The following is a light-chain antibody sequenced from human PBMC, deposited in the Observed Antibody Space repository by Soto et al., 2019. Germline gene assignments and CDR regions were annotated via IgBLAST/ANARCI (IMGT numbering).Light chain of an antibody. CDR2: EVS. J-gene: IGKJ4*01. CDR1: QSLLHITGETF. Sequence: DVVMTQTPLSLSVAPGQPASISCKSSQSLLHITGETFLFWYLQKPGQSPQLLIYEVSTRVSGVPDRFSGSGSGTDFTLTISSLEPEDFAVYYCQQRSNWPPVITFGGGTKVEIK. V-gene: IGKV2-29*01. CDR3: QQRSNWPPVIT.